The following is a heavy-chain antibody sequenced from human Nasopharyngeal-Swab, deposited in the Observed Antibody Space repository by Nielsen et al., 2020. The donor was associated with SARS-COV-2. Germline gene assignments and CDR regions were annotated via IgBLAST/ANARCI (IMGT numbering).Heavy chain of an antibody. Sequence: GGSLRLSCAASGFTFTDYVMNWVRQAPGKGLEWVSSISTTSDYTYYADSVKGRSTISRDNARNSLHLQMHSLRAEDTAVYYCVRDGYFDWSFGYWGQGTLVTVSS. CDR3: VRDGYFDWSFGY. CDR1: GFTFTDYV. J-gene: IGHJ4*02. CDR2: ISTTSDYT. V-gene: IGHV3-21*01. D-gene: IGHD3-9*01.